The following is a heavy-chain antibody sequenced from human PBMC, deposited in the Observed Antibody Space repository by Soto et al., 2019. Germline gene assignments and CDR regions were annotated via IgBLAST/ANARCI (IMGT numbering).Heavy chain of an antibody. CDR1: GFTFSSYA. CDR2: ISGSGGST. Sequence: GGSLRLSCAASGFTFSSYAMSWVRQAPGKGLEWVSAISGSGGSTYYADSVKGRFTISSDNSKNTLYLQMNSLRAEDTAVYYCAKRYVGSCSSRRRHAWFDPWGQRTLVTRSS. CDR3: AKRYVGSCSSRRRHAWFDP. J-gene: IGHJ5*02. V-gene: IGHV3-23*01. D-gene: IGHD2-2*01.